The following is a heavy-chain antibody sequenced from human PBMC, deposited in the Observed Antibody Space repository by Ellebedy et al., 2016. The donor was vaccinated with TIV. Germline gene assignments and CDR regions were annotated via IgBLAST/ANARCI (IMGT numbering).Heavy chain of an antibody. J-gene: IGHJ4*02. V-gene: IGHV1-46*01. CDR2: INPNSGST. D-gene: IGHD1-26*01. CDR1: GYTFTSYY. CDR3: ARAGKWGYFDH. Sequence: AASVKVSCKASGYTFTSYYMHWARQATGQGLEWMGIINPNSGSTSYAQKLQGRVTMTTDTSTSTVYMELSSLRSEDTAVYYCARAGKWGYFDHWGQGTLVTVSS.